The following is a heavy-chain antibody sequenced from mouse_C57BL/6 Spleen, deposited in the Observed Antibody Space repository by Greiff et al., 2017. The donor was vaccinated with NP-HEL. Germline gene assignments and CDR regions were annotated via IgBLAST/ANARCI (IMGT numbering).Heavy chain of an antibody. V-gene: IGHV8-12*01. CDR3: ARGVYYYGSSYDLYYAMDY. Sequence: QVQLKESGPGILQSSQTLSLTCSFSGFSLSTSGMGVSWIRQPSGKGLEWLAHIYWDDDKRYNPSLKSRLTISKDTSRNQVFLKITSVDTADTATYYCARGVYYYGSSYDLYYAMDYWGQGTSVTVSS. J-gene: IGHJ4*01. D-gene: IGHD1-1*01. CDR2: IYWDDDK. CDR1: GFSLSTSGMG.